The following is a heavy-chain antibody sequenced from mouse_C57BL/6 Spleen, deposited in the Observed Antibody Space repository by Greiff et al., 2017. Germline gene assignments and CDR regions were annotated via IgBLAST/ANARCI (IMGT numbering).Heavy chain of an antibody. D-gene: IGHD2-3*01. Sequence: EVNVVESGGGLVKPGGSLKLSCAASGFTFSSYTMSWVRQTPEKRLEWVATISGGGGNTYYPDSVKGRFTISRDNAKNTLYLQMSSLRSEDTALYYCARHGDGYYDAMDYWGQGTSVTVSS. CDR3: ARHGDGYYDAMDY. CDR2: ISGGGGNT. CDR1: GFTFSSYT. J-gene: IGHJ4*01. V-gene: IGHV5-9*01.